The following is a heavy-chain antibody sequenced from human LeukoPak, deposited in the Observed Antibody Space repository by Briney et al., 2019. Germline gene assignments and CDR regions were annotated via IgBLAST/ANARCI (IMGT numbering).Heavy chain of an antibody. D-gene: IGHD3-9*01. Sequence: PGGSLRLSCAASGFTFSSYAMSWVRQAPGKGLEWVSAISGSGGSTYYADSVKGRFTISRDNSKNTLYLQMNSLRAEDTAVYYCAKRARRSGIKGVLRYFDWLDYYFDYWGQGTLVTVSS. V-gene: IGHV3-23*01. CDR2: ISGSGGST. CDR3: AKRARRSGIKGVLRYFDWLDYYFDY. CDR1: GFTFSSYA. J-gene: IGHJ4*02.